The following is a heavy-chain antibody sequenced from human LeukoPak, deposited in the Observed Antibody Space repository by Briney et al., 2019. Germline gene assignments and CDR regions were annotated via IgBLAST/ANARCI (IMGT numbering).Heavy chain of an antibody. CDR3: ARGVVVPYGMDV. D-gene: IGHD2-15*01. CDR2: IIPILGIA. J-gene: IGHJ6*02. CDR1: GGTFSSYA. V-gene: IGHV1-69*04. Sequence: ASVKVSCKASGGTFSSYAISWVRQAPRQGLEWMGRIIPILGIANYAQKFQGRVTITADKSTSTAYMELSSLRSEDTAVYYCARGVVVPYGMDVWGQGTTVTVSS.